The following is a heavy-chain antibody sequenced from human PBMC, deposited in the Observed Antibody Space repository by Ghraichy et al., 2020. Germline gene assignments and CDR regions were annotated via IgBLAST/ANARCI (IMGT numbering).Heavy chain of an antibody. CDR1: GFSFGSYS. V-gene: IGHV3-64D*06. Sequence: GESLNISCSASGFSFGSYSMHWVRRAPGKGLQYVSTLSSNGNSTYYVDSVKGRFTISRDISKNTLYLQMSSLRAEDTAIYYCVKEKFTSGWFFDYWGQGTVVTVSS. D-gene: IGHD6-13*01. CDR2: LSSNGNST. CDR3: VKEKFTSGWFFDY. J-gene: IGHJ4*02.